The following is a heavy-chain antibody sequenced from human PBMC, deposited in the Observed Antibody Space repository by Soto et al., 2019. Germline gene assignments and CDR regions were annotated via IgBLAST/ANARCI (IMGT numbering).Heavy chain of an antibody. D-gene: IGHD6-13*01. CDR1: GYTFTSYA. J-gene: IGHJ4*02. CDR3: ARDAYSSSWPVPLDY. V-gene: IGHV1-3*01. Sequence: QVQLVQSGAEVKKPGASVKVSCKASGYTFTSYAMHWVRQAPGQRLEWMGWITAVNGNTKYSQKFQGRVTITRDTSASPAYMELSSLRSEDTAVYYCARDAYSSSWPVPLDYWGQGTLVTVSS. CDR2: ITAVNGNT.